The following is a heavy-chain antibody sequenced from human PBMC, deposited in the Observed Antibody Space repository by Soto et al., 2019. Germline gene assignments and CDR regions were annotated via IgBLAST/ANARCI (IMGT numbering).Heavy chain of an antibody. CDR3: ARQWQILNYFYGMDV. CDR1: GYTFTDYY. D-gene: IGHD6-19*01. J-gene: IGHJ6*02. CDR2: INPSSGGT. Sequence: AALKVCCKASGYTFTDYYINWVRQAPGQGLEWMGWINPSSGGTNYAEKFQDRVTMTRDTSIGTAYMELNRLTSDDTAVYFCARQWQILNYFYGMDVWGPVTTFTVS. V-gene: IGHV1-2*02.